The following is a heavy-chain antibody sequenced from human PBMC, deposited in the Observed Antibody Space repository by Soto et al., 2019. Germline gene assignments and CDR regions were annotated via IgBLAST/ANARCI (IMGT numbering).Heavy chain of an antibody. Sequence: SETLSLTCAVSGGSISRSNWWSWVRQPPGKGLEWIGEIYHSGSTNYNPSLKSRVTISVDNSENQFSLRLSSVTAADTSVYYCARRLGSGNPYFDFWGQGTLVTVSS. V-gene: IGHV4-4*02. J-gene: IGHJ4*02. CDR3: ARRLGSGNPYFDF. CDR2: IYHSGST. CDR1: GGSISRSNW. D-gene: IGHD2-15*01.